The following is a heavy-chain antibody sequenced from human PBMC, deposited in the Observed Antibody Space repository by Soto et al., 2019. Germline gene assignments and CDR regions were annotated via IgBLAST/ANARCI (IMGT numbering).Heavy chain of an antibody. Sequence: GESLKISCKGSGYNFADHWIGWVRQMPGQGLEWMGIIYPFDFDTKYSPSFQGHVTISADKSINTAYLQWNSLRASDTVMYYCARKSGTSSCYHHYGMDVWGQGTTVTVSS. D-gene: IGHD6-25*01. CDR1: GYNFADHW. CDR3: ARKSGTSSCYHHYGMDV. CDR2: IYPFDFDT. V-gene: IGHV5-51*01. J-gene: IGHJ6*02.